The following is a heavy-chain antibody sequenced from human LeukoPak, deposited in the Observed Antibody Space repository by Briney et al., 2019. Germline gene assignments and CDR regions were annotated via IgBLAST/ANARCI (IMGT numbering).Heavy chain of an antibody. CDR1: GFTFSSYS. D-gene: IGHD3-22*01. CDR3: ARAEDDYYDSSGYYPVAFDI. CDR2: ISSSSSYI. V-gene: IGHV3-21*01. J-gene: IGHJ3*02. Sequence: GGSLRLSCAASGFTFSSYSMNWVRQAPGKGLEWVSSISSSSSYIYYADSVKGRFTISRDNAKNSLYLQVNSLRAEDTAVYYCARAEDDYYDSSGYYPVAFDIWGQGTMVTVSS.